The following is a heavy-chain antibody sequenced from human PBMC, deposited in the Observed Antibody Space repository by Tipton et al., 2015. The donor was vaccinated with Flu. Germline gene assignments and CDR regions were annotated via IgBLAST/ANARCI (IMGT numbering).Heavy chain of an antibody. CDR2: ISYSGNT. J-gene: IGHJ5*02. CDR3: ARRDYSNYVSQPKNWFDP. D-gene: IGHD4-11*01. V-gene: IGHV4-39*07. Sequence: TLSLTCTVSGDSISGSSHYWGWIRQPPGKGLEWIGSISYSGNTYYNSSLQSRATISVDSSRNRFSLKVKSVTAADTATYYCARRDYSNYVSQPKNWFDPWGQGTLVTVSS. CDR1: GDSISGSSHY.